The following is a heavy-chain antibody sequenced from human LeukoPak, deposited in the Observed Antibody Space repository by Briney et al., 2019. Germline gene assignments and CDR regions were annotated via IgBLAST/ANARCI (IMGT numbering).Heavy chain of an antibody. CDR3: ARDSRFGELYYFDY. CDR1: GYTFTSYG. CDR2: INPNSGGT. V-gene: IGHV1-2*02. D-gene: IGHD3-10*01. Sequence: ASVKVSCKASGYTFTSYGISWVRQAPGQGLEWMGWINPNSGGTNYAQKFQGRVTMTRDTSISTAYMELSRLRSDDTAVYYCARDSRFGELYYFDYWGQGTLVTVSS. J-gene: IGHJ4*02.